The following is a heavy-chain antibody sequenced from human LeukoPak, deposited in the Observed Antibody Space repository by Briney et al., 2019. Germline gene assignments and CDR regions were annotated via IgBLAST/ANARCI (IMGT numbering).Heavy chain of an antibody. J-gene: IGHJ3*02. CDR3: ATEHMRDAFDI. CDR1: GYTFTSYD. V-gene: IGHV1-8*02. D-gene: IGHD2-21*01. CDR2: MNPNSGNT. Sequence: ASVKVSCKASGYTFTSYDINWVRQATGQGLEWMGWMNPNSGNTGYAQKFQGRVTMTEDTSTDTAYMELSSLRSEDTAVYYCATEHMRDAFDIWGQGTMVTVSS.